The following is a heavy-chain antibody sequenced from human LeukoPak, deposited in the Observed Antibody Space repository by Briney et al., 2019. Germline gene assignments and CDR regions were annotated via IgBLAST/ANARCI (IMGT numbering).Heavy chain of an antibody. J-gene: IGHJ5*02. V-gene: IGHV3-48*04. D-gene: IGHD6-19*01. CDR1: GFTFSDFG. CDR2: ISSSSLSI. CDR3: AKGANVAVAGTYWFDP. Sequence: GGSLRLSCAASGFTFSDFGMTWVRQAPGKGLEWVSYISSSSLSIYYADSVKGRFTISRDNAKNSLYLQMNSLRAEDTALYYCAKGANVAVAGTYWFDPWGQGTLVTVSS.